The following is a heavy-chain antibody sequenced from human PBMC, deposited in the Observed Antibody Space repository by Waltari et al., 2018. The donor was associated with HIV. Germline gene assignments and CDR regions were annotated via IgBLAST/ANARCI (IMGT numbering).Heavy chain of an antibody. Sequence: EVQLVESGGGLIQPGGSLRLSCAASGFTVSSNYMSWVRQAPGKGLEWVSIIYSGGNTYYADSGKGRFTISRDNSKNTLYLQMNSLRAEDTAVYYCARDLAGYSYGRNFDYWGQGTLVTVSS. CDR1: GFTVSSNY. CDR3: ARDLAGYSYGRNFDY. J-gene: IGHJ4*02. V-gene: IGHV3-53*01. CDR2: IYSGGNT. D-gene: IGHD5-18*01.